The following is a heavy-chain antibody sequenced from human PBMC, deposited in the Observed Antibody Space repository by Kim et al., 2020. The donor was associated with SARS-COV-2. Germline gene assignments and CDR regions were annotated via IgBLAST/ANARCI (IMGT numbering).Heavy chain of an antibody. CDR1: GYTFTSYA. Sequence: ASVKVSCKASGYTFTSYAMHWVRQAPGQRLEWMGWINAGNGNTKYSQKFQGRVTITRDTSASTAYMELSSLRSEDTAVYYCASSSSYDFWSGYTPSYYYYGMDVWGQGTTVTVSS. D-gene: IGHD3-3*01. V-gene: IGHV1-3*01. J-gene: IGHJ6*02. CDR3: ASSSSYDFWSGYTPSYYYYGMDV. CDR2: INAGNGNT.